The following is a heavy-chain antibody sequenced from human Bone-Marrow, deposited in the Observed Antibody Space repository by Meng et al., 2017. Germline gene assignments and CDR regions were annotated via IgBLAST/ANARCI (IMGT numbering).Heavy chain of an antibody. CDR2: IRQDALDK. J-gene: IGHJ3*01. D-gene: IGHD2-15*01. CDR1: GVSLSGYW. V-gene: IGHV3-7*01. CDR3: ARDIDQSDCSGGLCYNLDAFDV. Sequence: WETLSLSCAASGVSLSGYWMIWLRQAPGKGLEWVANIRQDALDKYYLDSVKGRFTISRDNAKNSLYLQLDSLRVEDSAVYYCARDIDQSDCSGGLCYNLDAFDVWGPGTMVTVSS.